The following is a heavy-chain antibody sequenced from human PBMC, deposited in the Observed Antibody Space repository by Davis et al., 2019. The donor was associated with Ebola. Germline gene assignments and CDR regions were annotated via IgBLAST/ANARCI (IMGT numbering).Heavy chain of an antibody. CDR2: IIPIFGTA. V-gene: IGHV1-69*13. D-gene: IGHD1-26*01. Sequence: AASVKVSCKASGGTFSSYAISWVRQAPGQGLEWMGIIIPIFGTANHAQKFQGRVTITADESTSTAYMELSSLRSEDTAVYYCARVGTRDGFDIWGQGTMVTVSS. J-gene: IGHJ3*02. CDR3: ARVGTRDGFDI. CDR1: GGTFSSYA.